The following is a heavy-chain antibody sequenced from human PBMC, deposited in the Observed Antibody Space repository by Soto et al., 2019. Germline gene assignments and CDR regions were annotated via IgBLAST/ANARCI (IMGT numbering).Heavy chain of an antibody. CDR3: ASDYGFGELFAP. V-gene: IGHV1-18*01. D-gene: IGHD3-10*01. CDR2: ISAYNGNT. CDR1: GYTFTSYG. J-gene: IGHJ5*02. Sequence: QVQLVQSGAEVKKPGASVKVSCKASGYTFTSYGISWVRQAPGQGLEWIGWISAYNGNTHYAQKLQARVTLTADTATSTAYMELRSKRSDDTAVYCCASDYGFGELFAPWGQGTLGTVAS.